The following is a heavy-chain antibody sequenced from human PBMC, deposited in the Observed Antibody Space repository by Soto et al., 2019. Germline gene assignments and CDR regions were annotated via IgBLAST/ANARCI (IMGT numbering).Heavy chain of an antibody. Sequence: ASVKVSCKASGYTFTGHYIHWVRQAPEQGPEWMGEIGPESGATRYAQKFQGRVTMTRDMSITTVYMELNNLSPDDTAVYYCGIVRSGQRSIFFWCQGTLVTVSS. CDR3: GIVRSGQRSIFF. V-gene: IGHV1-2*02. CDR1: GYTFTGHY. J-gene: IGHJ4*02. D-gene: IGHD3-9*01. CDR2: IGPESGAT.